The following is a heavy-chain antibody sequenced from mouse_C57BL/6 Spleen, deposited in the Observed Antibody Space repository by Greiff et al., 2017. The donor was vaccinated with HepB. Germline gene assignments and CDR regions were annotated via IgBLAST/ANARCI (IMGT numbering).Heavy chain of an antibody. J-gene: IGHJ2*01. CDR1: GYTFTSYW. D-gene: IGHD2-3*01. CDR2: INPSSGYT. CDR3: ARDGPFDY. Sequence: VQLQQSGTVLARPGASVKMSCKTSGYTFTSYWMHWVKQRPGQGLEWIGYINPSSGYTKYNQKFKDKATLTADKSSSTAYMQLSSLTSEDSAVYYCARDGPFDYWGQGTTLTVSS. V-gene: IGHV1-4*01.